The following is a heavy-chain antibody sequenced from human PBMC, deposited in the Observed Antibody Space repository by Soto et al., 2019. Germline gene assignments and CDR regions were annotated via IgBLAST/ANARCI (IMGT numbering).Heavy chain of an antibody. V-gene: IGHV4-59*01. CDR2: VYYTGST. CDR3: ARSGAVPGAHIDY. Sequence: SETLSLTRSFSGVSTSGSNWSWIRESPVLVVDWLGSVYYTGSTNHRPSLRSLVSILIDTSKNALYLRLISVTAVDTAVYYCARSGAVPGAHIDYWGQGTQVTVSS. CDR1: GVSTSGSN. J-gene: IGHJ4*02. D-gene: IGHD6-19*01.